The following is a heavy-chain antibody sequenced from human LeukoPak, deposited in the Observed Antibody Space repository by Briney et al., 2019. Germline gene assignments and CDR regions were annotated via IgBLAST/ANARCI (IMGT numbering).Heavy chain of an antibody. V-gene: IGHV3-33*01. CDR1: GFXFSSYG. CDR3: ASTSGWYEPIDY. Sequence: GGSLRLSCAASGFXFSSYGMHWVRQAPGKGLEGVAVIWYDGSNKYYVDSVKGRFTISRDNSKDTLYLQMNSLRAEDTAVYYCASTSGWYEPIDYWGQGTLVTVSS. J-gene: IGHJ4*02. D-gene: IGHD6-19*01. CDR2: IWYDGSNK.